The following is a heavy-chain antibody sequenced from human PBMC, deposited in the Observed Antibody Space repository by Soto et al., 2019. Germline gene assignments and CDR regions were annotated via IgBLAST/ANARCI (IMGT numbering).Heavy chain of an antibody. J-gene: IGHJ6*02. CDR3: GRDGDGRRTTYPYYYNGMDV. V-gene: IGHV4-61*01. CDR1: GGSVSSGSYY. CDR2: IYYSGST. Sequence: SETLSLTCTVSGGSVSSGSYYWSWIRQPPGKGLEWIGYIYYSGSTNYNPSLKSRVTISVDTSKNQFSLKLSSVTAADTAVYYCGRDGDGRRTTYPYYYNGMDVWGPGTTVTVSS. D-gene: IGHD2-21*02.